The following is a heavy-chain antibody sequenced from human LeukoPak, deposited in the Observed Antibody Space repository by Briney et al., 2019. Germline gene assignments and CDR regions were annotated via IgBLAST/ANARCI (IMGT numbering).Heavy chain of an antibody. V-gene: IGHV1-24*01. CDR2: FDPEDGET. Sequence: ASVKVSCKVSGYTLTELSMHWVRQAPGKGLEWMGGFDPEDGETIYAQKFQGRVTMTEDTSTDTAYTELSSLRSEDTAVYYCATVESLGGYATGDYWGQGTLVTVSS. CDR3: ATVESLGGYATGDY. CDR1: GYTLTELS. D-gene: IGHD5-12*01. J-gene: IGHJ4*02.